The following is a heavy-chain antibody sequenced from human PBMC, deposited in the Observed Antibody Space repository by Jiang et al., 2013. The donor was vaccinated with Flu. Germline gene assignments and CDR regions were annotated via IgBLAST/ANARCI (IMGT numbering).Heavy chain of an antibody. CDR1: FTSYG. D-gene: IGHD2-2*01. CDR2: ISAYNGNT. J-gene: IGHJ5*02. V-gene: IGHV1-18*01. CDR3: ARDSVVVVPAAMGFDP. Sequence: FTSYGISWVRQAPGQGLEWMGWISAYNGNTNYAQKLQGRVTMTTDTSTSTAHMELRSLRSDDTAVYYCARDSVVVVPAAMGFDPWGQGTLVTVSS.